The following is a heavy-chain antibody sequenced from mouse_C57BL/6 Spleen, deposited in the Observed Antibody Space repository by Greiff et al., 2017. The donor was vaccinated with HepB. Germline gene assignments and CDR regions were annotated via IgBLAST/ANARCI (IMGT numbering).Heavy chain of an antibody. CDR3: ARDGSIYFDY. CDR1: GFTFTDYY. CDR2: IDPENGDT. Sequence: EVQLQQSGAELVKPGASVKLSCTASGFTFTDYYMHWVKQRPEQGLEWIGRIDPENGDTNYAPKFQGKATITADTSSNTAYLQLSSLTSEDSAVYYCARDGSIYFDYWGQGTTVTVSS. D-gene: IGHD1-1*01. J-gene: IGHJ2*01. V-gene: IGHV14-2*01.